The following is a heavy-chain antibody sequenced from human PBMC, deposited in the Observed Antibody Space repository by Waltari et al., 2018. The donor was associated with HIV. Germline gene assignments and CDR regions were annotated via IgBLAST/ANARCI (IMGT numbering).Heavy chain of an antibody. D-gene: IGHD2-15*01. Sequence: QVHLQQSGAGLLKPSETLSLTCTVSDGSSSGYYWSWIRQPPGQGLEWIGEVNHSGNINYNPSLKSRLIISVDTSKRQFSLRLKSVTAADTAVYYCSREGYGGNPANNFDFWGQGTLVSVSS. J-gene: IGHJ4*02. V-gene: IGHV4-34*01. CDR1: DGSSSGYY. CDR3: SREGYGGNPANNFDF. CDR2: VNHSGNI.